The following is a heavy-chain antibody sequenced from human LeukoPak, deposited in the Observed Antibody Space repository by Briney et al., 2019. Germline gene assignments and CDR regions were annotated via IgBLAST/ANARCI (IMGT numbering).Heavy chain of an antibody. CDR2: ISYSGST. Sequence: SETLSLTCTVSGGSFSSSSYYWGWIRQPPGKGLEWIGSISYSGSTYYNPSLKSRVSISADTSKNQFSLKLSSVTAAETAVYYCASRLAVAGTHYFDFWGQGTLVTVSS. CDR1: GGSFSSSSYY. V-gene: IGHV4-39*01. D-gene: IGHD6-19*01. J-gene: IGHJ4*02. CDR3: ASRLAVAGTHYFDF.